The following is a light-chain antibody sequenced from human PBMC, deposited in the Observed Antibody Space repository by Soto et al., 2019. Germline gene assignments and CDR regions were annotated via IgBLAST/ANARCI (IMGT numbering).Light chain of an antibody. V-gene: IGLV2-14*01. Sequence: QSVLTQPASVSGSPGQSINISCTGTSSDVGGYNFVSWYQQHPGKAPKLMIYEVSNRPSGVSNRFSGSKSGNTASLTISVLQAEDEADYYGSSYASSSSLYVFGTGTKVTV. CDR3: SSYASSSSLYV. J-gene: IGLJ1*01. CDR1: SSDVGGYNF. CDR2: EVS.